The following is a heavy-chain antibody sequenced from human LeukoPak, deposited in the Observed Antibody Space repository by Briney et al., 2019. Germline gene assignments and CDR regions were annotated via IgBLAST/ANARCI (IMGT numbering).Heavy chain of an antibody. CDR2: IYYSGST. CDR1: GGSISSSSYY. Sequence: SETLSLTCTVSGGSISSSSYYWGWIRQPPGKGLEWIGSIYYSGSTYYNPSLKSRVTISVDTSKNQFSLKLSSVTAADTAVYYCARSAGGYYGSGTGYYFDYWGQGTLVTVSS. V-gene: IGHV4-39*01. CDR3: ARSAGGYYGSGTGYYFDY. D-gene: IGHD3-10*01. J-gene: IGHJ4*02.